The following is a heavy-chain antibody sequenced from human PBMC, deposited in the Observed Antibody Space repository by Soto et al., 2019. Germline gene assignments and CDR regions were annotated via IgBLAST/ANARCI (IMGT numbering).Heavy chain of an antibody. J-gene: IGHJ5*02. CDR1: GTSFSSTFW. V-gene: IGHV4-4*02. D-gene: IGHD2-21*02. CDR3: ATLPPRIVVVVSPIPS. CDR2: MYHSGTD. Sequence: QVHLHQSGSGLVKPSGTLSLTCVVSGTSFSSTFWCAWVRQAPGKGQEWRGDMYHSGTDKNNPSLKSPYTISVDTSKNECSLRLISVNAAATAMSYCATLPPRIVVVVSPIPSWGQGTPVTVSS.